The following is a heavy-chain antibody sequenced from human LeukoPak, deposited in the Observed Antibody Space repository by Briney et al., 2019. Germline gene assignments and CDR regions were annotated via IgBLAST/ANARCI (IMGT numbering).Heavy chain of an antibody. Sequence: GGSLSLSCAASGFTFSSYAMNWVRQAPGKGLEWVSVISGNGGNIYYADSVKGRFTISRDNSKNTLYLQMNSLRAEDTAVYYCAKCLYRGNSGWFDPWGQGTRVIVSS. CDR2: ISGNGGNI. D-gene: IGHD4-23*01. CDR3: AKCLYRGNSGWFDP. V-gene: IGHV3-23*01. CDR1: GFTFSSYA. J-gene: IGHJ5*02.